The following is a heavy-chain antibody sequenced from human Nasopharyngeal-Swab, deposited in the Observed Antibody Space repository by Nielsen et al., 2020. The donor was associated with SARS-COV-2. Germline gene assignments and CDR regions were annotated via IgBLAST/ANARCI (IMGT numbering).Heavy chain of an antibody. CDR3: ARSKKAPFDY. V-gene: IGHV4-34*01. Sequence: WIRQPPGKGLEGIGEINQSGNTNYNPSLKSRVTISVDKSKNQFSLKLSSVTAADTAVYYCARSKKAPFDYWGQGTLVTVSS. J-gene: IGHJ4*02. CDR2: INQSGNT.